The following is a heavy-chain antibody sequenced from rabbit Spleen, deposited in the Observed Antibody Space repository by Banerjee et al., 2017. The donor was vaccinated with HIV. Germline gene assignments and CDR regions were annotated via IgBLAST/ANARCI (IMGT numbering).Heavy chain of an antibody. CDR2: IYPDYGNT. CDR1: GIDFNSYG. D-gene: IGHD2-1*01. J-gene: IGHJ4*01. CDR3: LRDQAGDADYGPYYLNL. Sequence: QEQLVESGGGLVKLGGSLKLSCKASGIDFNSYGITWVRQAPGKGLELIACIYPDYGNTDFANWVNCRFAISLYNAQNTVFLQMSSLTAADTATYFCLRDQAGDADYGPYYLNLWGQGTLVTVS. V-gene: IGHV1S47*01.